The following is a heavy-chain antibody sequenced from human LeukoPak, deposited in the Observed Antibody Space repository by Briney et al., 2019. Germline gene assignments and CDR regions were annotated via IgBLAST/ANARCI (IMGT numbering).Heavy chain of an antibody. CDR1: GYTLTDLS. V-gene: IGHV1-24*01. D-gene: IGHD2-2*02. Sequence: GASVRVSCKVSGYTLTDLSTHWVRQAPGKGLEWMGGVEPEDGKAIYAQRFQGRVTMTEDTSTDTAYMELSSLRSEDTAVYYCTTDILDYCDTSSCHKGNSWGQGTLVTVSS. CDR3: TTDILDYCDTSSCHKGNS. CDR2: VEPEDGKA. J-gene: IGHJ4*02.